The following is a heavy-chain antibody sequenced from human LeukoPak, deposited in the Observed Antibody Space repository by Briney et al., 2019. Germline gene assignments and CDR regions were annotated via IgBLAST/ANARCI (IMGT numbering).Heavy chain of an antibody. J-gene: IGHJ3*01. CDR3: ARDSTQRRGNEYYDALDF. CDR1: GLIFINYA. V-gene: IGHV3-30-3*01. D-gene: IGHD4-23*01. Sequence: GGSLRLSCAASGLIFINYAFHWVRQAPGKGLEWVAVISYDGGIKNYADSVKGRFTIFIDSATKSMFLQMNSLRVEDTAVYYCARDSTQRRGNEYYDALDFWGQGTMVTVSS. CDR2: ISYDGGIK.